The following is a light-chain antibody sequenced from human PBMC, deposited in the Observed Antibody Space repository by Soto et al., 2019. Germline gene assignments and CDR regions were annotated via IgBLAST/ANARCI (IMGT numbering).Light chain of an antibody. Sequence: QAVLTQPPSASGSPGQSVTISCSGTSSDVGNYNYVSWYQQHPGKAPKLIIYEVTKRPSGVPDRFSGSKSGNTASLTVSGLQAEDEAEYYCNSYAGSNILFGGGTKLTVL. CDR2: EVT. CDR3: NSYAGSNIL. V-gene: IGLV2-8*01. CDR1: SSDVGNYNY. J-gene: IGLJ2*01.